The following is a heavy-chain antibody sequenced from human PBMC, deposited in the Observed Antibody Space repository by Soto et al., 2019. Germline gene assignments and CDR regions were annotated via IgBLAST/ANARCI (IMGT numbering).Heavy chain of an antibody. CDR2: ISAYNGNT. CDR3: ARDKPTYYYDSSGYFPDD. V-gene: IGHV1-18*04. D-gene: IGHD3-22*01. CDR1: GYTFTSYG. Sequence: ASVKVSCKASGYTFTSYGISWVRQAPGQGLEWMGWISAYNGNTNYAQKLQGRVTMTTDTSTSTAYMELRSLRSDDTAVYYCARDKPTYYYDSSGYFPDDWGQGTLVTVSS. J-gene: IGHJ4*02.